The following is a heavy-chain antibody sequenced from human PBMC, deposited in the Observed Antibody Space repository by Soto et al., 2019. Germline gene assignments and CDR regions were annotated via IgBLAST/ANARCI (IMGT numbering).Heavy chain of an antibody. CDR3: ATEVAAAGTTAFDY. D-gene: IGHD6-13*01. V-gene: IGHV5-51*01. CDR2: IYPGDSDT. CDR1: GYSFTSYW. Sequence: PGESLKISCKGSGYSFTSYWIGWVRQMPGKGLEWMGIIYPGDSDTRYSPSFQGRVTMTEDTSTDTAYMELSSLRSEDTAVYYCATEVAAAGTTAFDYWGQGTLVTVSS. J-gene: IGHJ4*02.